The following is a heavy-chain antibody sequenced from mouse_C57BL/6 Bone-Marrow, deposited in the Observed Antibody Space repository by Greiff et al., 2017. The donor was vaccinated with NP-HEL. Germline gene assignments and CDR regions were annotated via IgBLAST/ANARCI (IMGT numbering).Heavy chain of an antibody. D-gene: IGHD4-1*01. V-gene: IGHV1-62-2*01. Sequence: LVKPGASVKLSCKASGYTFTEYTIHWVKQRSGQGLEWIGWFYPGSGSIKYNEKFKDKATLTADKSSSTVYMELSRLTAEDSAVYFCARHEEGANWPVYFDYWGQGTTLTVSS. CDR3: ARHEEGANWPVYFDY. CDR1: GYTFTEYT. J-gene: IGHJ2*01. CDR2: FYPGSGSI.